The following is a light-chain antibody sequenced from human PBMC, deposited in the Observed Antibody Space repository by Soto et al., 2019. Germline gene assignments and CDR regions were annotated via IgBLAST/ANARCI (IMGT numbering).Light chain of an antibody. V-gene: IGKV3-20*01. Sequence: EILWRQSPATLSLYPGERATLSCRASQRVSSSYLAWYQQKPGEGPRLLMYGASNRATGTPDTFSGSGSVTHYTLTISRMETEDLAVYYCQQYDNWGTFGAGLKVDIK. CDR2: GAS. J-gene: IGKJ3*01. CDR3: QQYDNWGT. CDR1: QRVSSSY.